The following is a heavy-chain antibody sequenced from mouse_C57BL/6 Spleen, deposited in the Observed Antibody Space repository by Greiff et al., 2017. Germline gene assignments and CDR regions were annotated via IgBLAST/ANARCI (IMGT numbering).Heavy chain of an antibody. J-gene: IGHJ3*01. V-gene: IGHV1-54*01. CDR3: ARSSSYYGSSPAWFAY. Sequence: VQLQQSGAELVRPGTSVKVSCKASGYAFTNYLKEWVKQRPGQGLEWIGVINPGSGGTNYNEKFKGKETLTADKSSSTAYMQLSSLTSEDSAVYFCARSSSYYGSSPAWFAYWGQGTLVTVSA. CDR2: INPGSGGT. D-gene: IGHD1-1*01. CDR1: GYAFTNYL.